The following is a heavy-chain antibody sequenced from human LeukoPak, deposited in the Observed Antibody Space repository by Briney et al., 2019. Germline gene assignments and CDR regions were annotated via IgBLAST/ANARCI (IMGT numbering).Heavy chain of an antibody. D-gene: IGHD2-15*01. CDR1: GGSISSYY. V-gene: IGHV4-59*01. CDR3: ARVTGDIVVVVGDYYYYMDV. Sequence: PSETLSLTCTVSGGSISSYYWSWIRQPPGKGLEWIGYIYYSGSTNYNPSLKSRVTISVDTSKNQFSLKLSSVTAADTAVYYCARVTGDIVVVVGDYYYYMDVWGKGTTVTVPS. J-gene: IGHJ6*03. CDR2: IYYSGST.